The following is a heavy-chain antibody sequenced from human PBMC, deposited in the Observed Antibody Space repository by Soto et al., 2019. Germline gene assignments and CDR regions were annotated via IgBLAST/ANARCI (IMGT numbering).Heavy chain of an antibody. CDR1: GGSFSGYY. D-gene: IGHD3-10*01. CDR3: ARGWRHGSGSSRYYYYGMDV. J-gene: IGHJ6*02. Sequence: SETLSLTCAVYGGSFSGYYWSWIRQPPGKGLEWIGEINHSGSTNYNPSLKSRVTISVDTSKNQFSLKLSSVTAADTAVYYCARGWRHGSGSSRYYYYGMDVWGQGTTVT. CDR2: INHSGST. V-gene: IGHV4-34*01.